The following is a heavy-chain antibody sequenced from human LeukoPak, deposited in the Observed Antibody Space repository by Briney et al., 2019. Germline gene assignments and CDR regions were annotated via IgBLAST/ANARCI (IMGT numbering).Heavy chain of an antibody. Sequence: SETLSLTCTVSGGSISSYYWSWIWQPPGKGLEWIGYIYYSGSTNYNPSLKSRVTISVDTSKNQFSLKLSSVTAADTAVYYCARQNSVAGTVYYYYGMDVWGQGTTVTVS. V-gene: IGHV4-59*08. CDR2: IYYSGST. CDR3: ARQNSVAGTVYYYYGMDV. J-gene: IGHJ6*02. CDR1: GGSISSYY. D-gene: IGHD6-19*01.